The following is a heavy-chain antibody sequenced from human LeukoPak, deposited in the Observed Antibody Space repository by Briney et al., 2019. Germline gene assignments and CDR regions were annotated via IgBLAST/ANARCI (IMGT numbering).Heavy chain of an antibody. CDR1: GGSFSGYY. Sequence: SETLSLTCAVYGGSFSGYYWSWIRQPPGKGLEWIGEINHSGSTNYNPSLKSRVTISVDTSKNQFSLKLSSVTAADTAVYYCARGSMAYCGGDCYRDLDYWGQGTLVTFSS. CDR2: INHSGST. D-gene: IGHD2-21*02. CDR3: ARGSMAYCGGDCYRDLDY. J-gene: IGHJ4*02. V-gene: IGHV4-34*01.